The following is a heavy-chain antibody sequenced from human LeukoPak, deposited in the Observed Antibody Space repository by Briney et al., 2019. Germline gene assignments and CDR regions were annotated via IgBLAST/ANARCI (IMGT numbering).Heavy chain of an antibody. V-gene: IGHV4-39*01. CDR3: ARSHYDILTGYYTVNYYYGMDV. CDR2: IYYSGST. D-gene: IGHD3-9*01. Sequence: PSETLSLTCTVSGGSISSSSYYWGWIRQPPGKGLEWIGSIYYSGSTYYNPSLKSRVTISVDTSKNQFSLKLSSVTAADTAVYYCARSHYDILTGYYTVNYYYGMDVWVQGTTVTVSS. J-gene: IGHJ6*02. CDR1: GGSISSSSYY.